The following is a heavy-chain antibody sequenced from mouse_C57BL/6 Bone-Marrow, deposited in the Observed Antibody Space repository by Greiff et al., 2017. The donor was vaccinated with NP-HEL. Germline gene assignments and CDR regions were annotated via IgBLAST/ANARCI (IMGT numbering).Heavy chain of an antibody. CDR3: ARDPRSSPYYFDY. J-gene: IGHJ2*01. D-gene: IGHD1-1*01. CDR2: ISDGGSYT. Sequence: DVKLVESGGGLVKPGGSLKLSCAASGFTFSSYAMSWVRQTPEKRLAWVATISDGGSYTYYPDNVKGRFTISRDNAKNNLYLQMSHLKSEDTAMYYCARDPRSSPYYFDYWGQGTTLTVSS. V-gene: IGHV5-4*01. CDR1: GFTFSSYA.